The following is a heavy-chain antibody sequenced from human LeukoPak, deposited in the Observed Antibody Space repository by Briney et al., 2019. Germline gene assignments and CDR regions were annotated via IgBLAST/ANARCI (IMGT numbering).Heavy chain of an antibody. CDR1: GGSIGRSGDY. CDR3: ARDLRDYMDV. J-gene: IGHJ6*03. Sequence: SETLSLTYTVSGGSIGRSGDYWGWIRQSPGRGLEWIGSFFLSGSTYFNPSLKSRVTVSVDTSKNQFSLKLTSVTAADTAVYYCARDLRDYMDVWGKGTTVTVSS. V-gene: IGHV4-39*02. CDR2: FFLSGST. D-gene: IGHD3-10*01.